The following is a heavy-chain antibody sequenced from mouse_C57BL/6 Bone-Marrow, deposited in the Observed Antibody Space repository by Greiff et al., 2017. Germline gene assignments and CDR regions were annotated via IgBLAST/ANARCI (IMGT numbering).Heavy chain of an antibody. V-gene: IGHV5-4*01. Sequence: EVHLVESGGGLVKPGGSLKLSCAASGFTFSSYAMSWVRQTPEKRLEWVATISDGGSYTYYPANVKGRFTISRDNAKNNLYLQMSHLKAEDTAMYYCARGIYGGYWGQGTLVTVSA. J-gene: IGHJ3*02. CDR2: ISDGGSYT. D-gene: IGHD1-1*01. CDR3: ARGIYGGY. CDR1: GFTFSSYA.